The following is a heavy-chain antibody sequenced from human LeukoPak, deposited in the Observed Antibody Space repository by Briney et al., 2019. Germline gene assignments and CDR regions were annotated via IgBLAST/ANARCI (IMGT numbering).Heavy chain of an antibody. J-gene: IGHJ4*02. CDR1: GFTVSSNY. Sequence: GGSLRLSCAASGFTVSSNYMSWVRQAPGKGLEWVSVIYSGGSTYYADSVKGRFAISRDNSKNTLYLQMNSLRAEDTAVYYCASTKISITGMGDYWGQGTLVTVSS. CDR3: ASTKISITGMGDY. D-gene: IGHD3-16*01. V-gene: IGHV3-66*01. CDR2: IYSGGST.